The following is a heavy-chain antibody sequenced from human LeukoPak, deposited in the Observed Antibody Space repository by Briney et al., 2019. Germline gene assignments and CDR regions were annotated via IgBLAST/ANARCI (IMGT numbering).Heavy chain of an antibody. CDR3: ARDKRRFDK. CDR1: GFTFSDYY. Sequence: GGSLRLSCAASGFTFSDYYMSWIRQAPGKELEWISYISSSGYSTYYAGSVKGRFTISRDNSNNSLYLQMNSLRDEDTAVYYCARDKRRFDKWGQGTLVAASS. J-gene: IGHJ4*02. CDR2: ISSSGYST. V-gene: IGHV3-11*04.